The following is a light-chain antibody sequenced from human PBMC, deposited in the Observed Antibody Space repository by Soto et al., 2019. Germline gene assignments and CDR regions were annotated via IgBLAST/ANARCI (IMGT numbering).Light chain of an antibody. CDR1: TSDVGGYDR. Sequence: QSVLTQPASVTGSPGQSITISCTGTTSDVGGYDRVPWFQQYPGTAPKLMIYEVTNRPSGVSDRFSGSKSVNTASLTISGLQPEDEADYYCSSYTIKNTWVFGGGTKLTVL. CDR2: EVT. J-gene: IGLJ3*02. CDR3: SSYTIKNTWV. V-gene: IGLV2-14*01.